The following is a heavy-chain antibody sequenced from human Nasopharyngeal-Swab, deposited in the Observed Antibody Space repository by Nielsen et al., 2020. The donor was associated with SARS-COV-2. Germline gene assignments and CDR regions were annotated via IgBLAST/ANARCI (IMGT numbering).Heavy chain of an antibody. CDR3: ARDGVTSSVPDY. CDR1: GFTFSSYG. D-gene: IGHD3-22*01. V-gene: IGHV3-33*01. J-gene: IGHJ4*02. CDR2: IWYDGSNK. Sequence: GGSLRLSCAASGFTFSSYGMHWVRQAPGKGLEWVAVIWYDGSNKYYADSVKGRFTISRDNSKNTLYLQMNSLRAEDTAVYYCARDGVTSSVPDYWGQGTLVTVSS.